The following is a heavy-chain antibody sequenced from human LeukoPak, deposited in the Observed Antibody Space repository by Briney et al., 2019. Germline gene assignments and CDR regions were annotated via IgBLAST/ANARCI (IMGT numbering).Heavy chain of an antibody. D-gene: IGHD3-3*01. V-gene: IGHV4-39*07. J-gene: IGHJ6*03. Sequence: SETLSLTCTVSGGSISSSSYYWGWIRQPPGKGLEWIGSIYYSGSTYYNPSLKSRVTISVATSKNQFSLKLSSVPAADTAVYYCARCVANYDFWSGYSSSYYYMDVWGKGTTVTVSS. CDR1: GGSISSSSYY. CDR3: ARCVANYDFWSGYSSSYYYMDV. CDR2: IYYSGST.